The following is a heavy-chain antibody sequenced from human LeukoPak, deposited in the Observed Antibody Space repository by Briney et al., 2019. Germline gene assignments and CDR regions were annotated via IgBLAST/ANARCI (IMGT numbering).Heavy chain of an antibody. D-gene: IGHD6-19*01. V-gene: IGHV3-43D*03. J-gene: IGHJ1*01. CDR2: ISWDGGST. CDR1: GFTFDDYA. CDR3: AKDEGSSGWYEYFQH. Sequence: PGGSLRLSCAASGFTFDDYAMHWVRQAPGKGLEWVSLISWDGGSTYYADSVKGRFTISRGNSKNSLYLQMNSLRAEDTALYYCAKDEGSSGWYEYFQHWGQGTLVTVSS.